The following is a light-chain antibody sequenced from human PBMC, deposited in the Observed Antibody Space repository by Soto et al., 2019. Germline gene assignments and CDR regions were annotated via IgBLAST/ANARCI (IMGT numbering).Light chain of an antibody. CDR3: HHYET. CDR2: GAS. Sequence: IVLTQSTGTLSFSPWDIATLSCRASQSVSRSYLGWYQQKPGQAPRLLMYGASIRAAGVPDRFSGSGSGTEFTLTISRLEPEDFTVYYCHHYETFGQGTKVDI. J-gene: IGKJ1*01. V-gene: IGKV3-20*01. CDR1: QSVSRSY.